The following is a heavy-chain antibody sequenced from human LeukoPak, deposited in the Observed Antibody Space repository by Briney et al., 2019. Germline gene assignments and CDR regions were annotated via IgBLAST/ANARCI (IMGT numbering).Heavy chain of an antibody. CDR2: ISYDGSNK. D-gene: IGHD4-17*01. Sequence: PGGSLRLSCAASGFTFSSYGMHWVRQAPGKGLEWVAVISYDGSNKYYADSVKGRFTISRDNSKNTLYLQMNSLRAEDTAVYYCAKVRDYGDYRDAFDIWGHGTMVTVSS. CDR1: GFTFSSYG. J-gene: IGHJ3*02. V-gene: IGHV3-30*18. CDR3: AKVRDYGDYRDAFDI.